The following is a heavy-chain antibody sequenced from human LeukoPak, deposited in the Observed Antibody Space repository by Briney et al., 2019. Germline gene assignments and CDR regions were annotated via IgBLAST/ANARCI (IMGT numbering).Heavy chain of an antibody. Sequence: SVKVSCKASGDICNSYSVSWVRQAPGQGLEWMGGIIPMFGSANYAQKFQGRVTITTDQSTTIVYMELSSLSSEDTAVYYCARVGRSRGSLPNSYYYMDVWGKGTTVTVSS. J-gene: IGHJ6*03. CDR3: ARVGRSRGSLPNSYYYMDV. CDR1: GDICNSYS. D-gene: IGHD1-26*01. V-gene: IGHV1-69*05. CDR2: IIPMFGSA.